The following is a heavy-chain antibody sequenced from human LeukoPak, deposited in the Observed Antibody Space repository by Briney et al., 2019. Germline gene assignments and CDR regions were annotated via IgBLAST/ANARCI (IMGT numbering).Heavy chain of an antibody. D-gene: IGHD3-22*01. V-gene: IGHV3-30-3*01. CDR2: ISYDGSNK. CDR3: ARTGYDSSGYYSDY. Sequence: GSLRLSCAASGFTFSSYAMHWVRQAPGKGLEWVAVISYDGSNKYYADSVKGRFTISRDNSKNTLFLQMNSLRAEDTAMYYCARTGYDSSGYYSDYWGQGTLVTVSS. CDR1: GFTFSSYA. J-gene: IGHJ4*02.